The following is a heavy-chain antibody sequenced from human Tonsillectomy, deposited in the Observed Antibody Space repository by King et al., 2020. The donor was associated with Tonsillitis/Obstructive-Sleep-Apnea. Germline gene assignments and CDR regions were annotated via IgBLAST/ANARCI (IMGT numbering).Heavy chain of an antibody. Sequence: VQLVESGGGLVQXGGSLRLSCAASGFTFSSYDMHWVRQATGXGLEWVSAIGTAGDPYYPGXXKGRFXISXENAKNXLXLQMNSLRAGDTAVYYCARAXXGXXXXXXXXXXXDIWGXXTXVTX. CDR3: ARAXXGXXXXXXXXXXXDI. V-gene: IGHV3-13*05. CDR2: IGTAGDP. J-gene: IGHJ3*02. CDR1: GFTFSSYD.